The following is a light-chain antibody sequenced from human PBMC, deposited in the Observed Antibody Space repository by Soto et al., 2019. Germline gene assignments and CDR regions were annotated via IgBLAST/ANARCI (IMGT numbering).Light chain of an antibody. CDR3: QEYDNWPLWT. V-gene: IGKV3-15*01. Sequence: ETVMTQSPATLPVSPGERATLSCRASQSVRSNLAWYQQKPGQAPRLLIYGASTRATGVPARFSGSGSGTEFTLTINSLQSEDFARYYCQEYDNWPLWTFGQGTKVEVK. CDR1: QSVRSN. CDR2: GAS. J-gene: IGKJ1*01.